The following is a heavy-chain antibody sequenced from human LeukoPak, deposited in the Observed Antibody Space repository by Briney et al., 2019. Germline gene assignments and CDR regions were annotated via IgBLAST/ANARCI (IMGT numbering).Heavy chain of an antibody. CDR2: TYYRSKWYN. Sequence: SQTLSLTCAISGDSVSSNSAAWNWIRQSPSRGLEWLGRTYYRSKWYNDYAVSVNSRITINPDTSKNQFSLQLNSVTPEDTAVYYCARGGLICSGGSCYSNYYGMDVWGQGTTVTVSS. D-gene: IGHD2-15*01. V-gene: IGHV6-1*01. CDR3: ARGGLICSGGSCYSNYYGMDV. J-gene: IGHJ6*02. CDR1: GDSVSSNSAA.